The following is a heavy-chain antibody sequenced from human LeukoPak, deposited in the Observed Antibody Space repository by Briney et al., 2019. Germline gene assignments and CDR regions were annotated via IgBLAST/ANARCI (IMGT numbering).Heavy chain of an antibody. CDR3: TRKDQH. J-gene: IGHJ1*01. Sequence: PGGSLRLSCAASGFTFSDHYMDWVRQAPGKGLEWVGRTRNKANSYTTEYAASVKGRFTISRDDSKNSLYLQMNSLKTEDTAVYYCTRKDQHWGQGTLVTVSS. CDR2: TRNKANSYTT. V-gene: IGHV3-72*01. CDR1: GFTFSDHY.